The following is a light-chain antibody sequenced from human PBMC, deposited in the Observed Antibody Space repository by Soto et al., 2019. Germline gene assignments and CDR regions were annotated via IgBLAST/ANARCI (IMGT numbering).Light chain of an antibody. Sequence: QSVLTQPPSASGTPGQRVTISCSGSSSNIGSNTVNWYQQLPGTAPKLLIYRNNQRPSGVPDRFSGSKSGTSASLAIRGLQSEDEADYYCSAWDDSLHGWVFGGGTKLTLL. J-gene: IGLJ3*02. CDR1: SSNIGSNT. V-gene: IGLV1-44*01. CDR2: RNN. CDR3: SAWDDSLHGWV.